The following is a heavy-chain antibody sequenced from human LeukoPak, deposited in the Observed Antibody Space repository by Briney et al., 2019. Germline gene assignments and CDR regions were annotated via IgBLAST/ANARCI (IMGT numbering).Heavy chain of an antibody. Sequence: PSESLSLTCTVSGGSISSYYWSWIRQPPGKGLEWIGYMYYSGSTSYNPSLKSRVTISVDTSKKQFSLKLSSVTAADTAFYYCARYIVSYPHDAFDIWGQGTMVTVSS. CDR3: ARYIVSYPHDAFDI. J-gene: IGHJ3*02. D-gene: IGHD1-26*01. CDR1: GGSISSYY. V-gene: IGHV4-59*01. CDR2: MYYSGST.